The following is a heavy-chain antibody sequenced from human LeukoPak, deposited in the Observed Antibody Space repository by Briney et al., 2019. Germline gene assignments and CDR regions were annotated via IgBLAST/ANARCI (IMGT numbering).Heavy chain of an antibody. CDR2: INWNGGST. CDR1: GFTFDDYA. D-gene: IGHD2-21*01. J-gene: IGHJ4*02. V-gene: IGHV3-20*01. CDR3: ARDWGYCGGDCYDS. Sequence: GGSLRLSCAGSGFTFDDYAINWVRQAPGKGLEWVSGINWNGGSTGYADPVKGRFTISRDNAKNSLYLQMNTLRAEDTALYHCARDWGYCGGDCYDSWGQGTLVTVSS.